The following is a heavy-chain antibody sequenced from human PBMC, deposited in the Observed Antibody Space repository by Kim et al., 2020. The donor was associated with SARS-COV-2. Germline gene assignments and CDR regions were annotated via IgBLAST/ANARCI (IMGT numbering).Heavy chain of an antibody. CDR2: IYSGGDT. J-gene: IGHJ6*02. Sequence: GGSLRLSCAASGFTVSSNYMTWVRQAPGKGLEWVSVIYSGGDTYYADSVKGRFTISRDNSQNTLYLRMNSLRAEDTAVYYCARSPVGPDYGGMDVWGQGT. V-gene: IGHV3-66*01. D-gene: IGHD1-26*01. CDR1: GFTVSSNY. CDR3: ARSPVGPDYGGMDV.